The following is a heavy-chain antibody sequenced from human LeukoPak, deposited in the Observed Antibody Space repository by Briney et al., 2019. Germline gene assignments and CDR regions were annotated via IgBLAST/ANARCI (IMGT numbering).Heavy chain of an antibody. CDR2: LSGSGSSA. CDR1: GFTFSSYW. Sequence: GGSLRLSCADSGFTFSSYWMHWVRQAPGKGLEWVSGLSGSGSSAYYADSVKGRFTISRDNSKNTLYLQMNSLRPEDTAVYYCAKGLTNLGDDWGQGTLVTVSS. J-gene: IGHJ4*02. D-gene: IGHD3-9*01. CDR3: AKGLTNLGDD. V-gene: IGHV3-23*01.